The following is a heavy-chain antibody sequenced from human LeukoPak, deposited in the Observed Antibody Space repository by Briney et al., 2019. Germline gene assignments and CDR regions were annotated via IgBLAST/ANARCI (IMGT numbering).Heavy chain of an antibody. CDR3: ARCHGGPTVLYDAFDI. CDR2: ISYDGGNK. V-gene: IGHV3-30*04. Sequence: GRSLRLSCTASGFTSSSYPMHWVRQAPGKGLEWVAVISYDGGNKYYADSVKGRFTISRDNSKNTLYLQMNSLRAEDTAVYYCARCHGGPTVLYDAFDIWGQGTMVTVSS. J-gene: IGHJ3*02. D-gene: IGHD1-26*01. CDR1: GFTSSSYP.